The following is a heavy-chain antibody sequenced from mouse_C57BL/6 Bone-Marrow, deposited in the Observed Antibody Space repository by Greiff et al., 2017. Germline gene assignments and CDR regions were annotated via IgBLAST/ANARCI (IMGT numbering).Heavy chain of an antibody. V-gene: IGHV1-50*01. Sequence: QVQLQQPGAELVKPGASVKLSCKASGYTFTSYWMQWVKQRPGQGLEWIGEIDPSDSYTNSNQKFKGKATLTVDTSSSTAYMQLSSLTSEDSAVYYCARADGNWDYFDYWGQGTTLTVSS. CDR3: ARADGNWDYFDY. D-gene: IGHD2-1*01. CDR1: GYTFTSYW. J-gene: IGHJ2*01. CDR2: IDPSDSYT.